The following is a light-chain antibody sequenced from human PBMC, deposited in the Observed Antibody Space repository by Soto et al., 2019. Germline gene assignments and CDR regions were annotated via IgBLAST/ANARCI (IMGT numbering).Light chain of an antibody. CDR1: QSVSSY. J-gene: IGKJ5*01. CDR3: QQRSNWPSIT. CDR2: DAS. Sequence: DIVLTQSPGTLPLSQGERATLSCRASQSVSSYLAWYQQKPGQAPRLLIYDASNRATGIPARFSGSGSGTDFTLTISSLEPEDFAVYYCQQRSNWPSITFGQGTRLEI. V-gene: IGKV3-11*01.